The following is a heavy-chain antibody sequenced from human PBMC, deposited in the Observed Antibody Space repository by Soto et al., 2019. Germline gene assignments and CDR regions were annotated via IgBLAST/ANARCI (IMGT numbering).Heavy chain of an antibody. CDR3: ARDYCSSTSCYAGHFDY. D-gene: IGHD2-2*01. CDR2: IYHSGST. V-gene: IGHV4-4*02. Sequence: QVQLQESGPGLVKPSGTLSLTCAVSGGSISSSNWWSWVRQPPGKGLEWIGEIYHSGSTNYNPSLKSRVTISVDKSKNQFSLKLSSVTAADTAVYYCARDYCSSTSCYAGHFDYWGQGTLVTVSS. CDR1: GGSISSSNW. J-gene: IGHJ4*02.